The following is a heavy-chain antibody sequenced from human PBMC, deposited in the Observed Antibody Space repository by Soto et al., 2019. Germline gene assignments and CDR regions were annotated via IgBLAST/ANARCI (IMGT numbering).Heavy chain of an antibody. CDR3: AREHDYGVLPDY. D-gene: IGHD4-17*01. V-gene: IGHV3-21*01. CDR2: ISSSSSYI. J-gene: IGHJ4*02. CDR1: GFTFSSYS. Sequence: ESGGGLVKPGGSLRLSCVASGFTFSSYSMKWVRQAPGKGLEWVSSISSSSSYIYYADSVKGRFTISRDNAKNSLYLQMNSLRAEDTAVYYCAREHDYGVLPDYWGQGTLVTVSS.